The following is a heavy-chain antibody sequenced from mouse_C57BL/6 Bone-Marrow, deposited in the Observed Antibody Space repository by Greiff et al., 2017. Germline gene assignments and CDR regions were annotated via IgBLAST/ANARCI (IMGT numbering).Heavy chain of an antibody. D-gene: IGHD1-1*01. CDR3: ANNYGSSLFAY. J-gene: IGHJ3*01. CDR2: IDPSDSYT. Sequence: QVQLQQPGAELVMPGASVKLSCKASGYTFTSYWMHWVKQRPGQGLEWIGEIDPSDSYTNYNQKFKGKSTLTVDKSSSTAYMQLSSLTSEDSAVYYCANNYGSSLFAYWGQETLVTVSA. CDR1: GYTFTSYW. V-gene: IGHV1-69*01.